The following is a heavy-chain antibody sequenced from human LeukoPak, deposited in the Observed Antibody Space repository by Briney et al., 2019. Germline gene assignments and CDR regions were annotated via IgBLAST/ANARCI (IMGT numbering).Heavy chain of an antibody. CDR2: IYTSGST. Sequence: SETLSLTCTVSGGSISSGSYYWSWIRQPAGKGLEWIGRIYTSGSTNYNPSLKSRVTISVDTSKNQFSLKLSSVTAADTAVYYCARHGTGLRYFDWLLLTWGQGTLVTVSS. V-gene: IGHV4-61*02. D-gene: IGHD3-9*01. CDR3: ARHGTGLRYFDWLLLT. CDR1: GGSISSGSYY. J-gene: IGHJ5*02.